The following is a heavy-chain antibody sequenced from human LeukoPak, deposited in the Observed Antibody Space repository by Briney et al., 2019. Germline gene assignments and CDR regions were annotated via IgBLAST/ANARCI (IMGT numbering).Heavy chain of an antibody. CDR3: ARSITGNTLDY. CDR2: VNHSGST. Sequence: GSLRLSCAASGFSFSSYSMTWVRQPPGKGLEWIGEVNHSGSTNCNPSLKSRVTISVDTSKNQFSLKLISVTAADTAVYYCARSITGNTLDYWGQGTLVTVSS. J-gene: IGHJ4*02. D-gene: IGHD1-7*01. CDR1: GFSFSSYS. V-gene: IGHV4-34*08.